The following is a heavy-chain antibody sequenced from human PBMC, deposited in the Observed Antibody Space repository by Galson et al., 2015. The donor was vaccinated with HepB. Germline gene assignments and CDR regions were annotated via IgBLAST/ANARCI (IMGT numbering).Heavy chain of an antibody. J-gene: IGHJ4*02. CDR2: ISYDGSNK. D-gene: IGHD2-2*01. CDR1: GFTFSSYA. CDR3: ARGGIVVVPAAII. V-gene: IGHV3-30-3*01. Sequence: SLRLSCAASGFTFSSYAMHWVRQAPGKGLEWVAVISYDGSNKYYADSVKGRFTISRDNSKNTLYLQMNSLRAEDTAVYYCARGGIVVVPAAIIWGQGTLVTVSS.